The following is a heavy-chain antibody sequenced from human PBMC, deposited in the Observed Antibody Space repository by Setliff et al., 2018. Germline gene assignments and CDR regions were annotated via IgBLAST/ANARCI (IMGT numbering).Heavy chain of an antibody. D-gene: IGHD3-9*01. V-gene: IGHV4-61*02. CDR2: LHTSGST. Sequence: PSETLSLTCAVSGGSLNSGSYYWSWIRQSTERGLEWLGRLHTSGSTNYNPSLQSRATISIDTSKNQISLKITSVTAADTALYSCAGTPARGTTWLSPFDYWGQGIQVTVSS. CDR1: GGSLNSGSYY. J-gene: IGHJ4*02. CDR3: AGTPARGTTWLSPFDY.